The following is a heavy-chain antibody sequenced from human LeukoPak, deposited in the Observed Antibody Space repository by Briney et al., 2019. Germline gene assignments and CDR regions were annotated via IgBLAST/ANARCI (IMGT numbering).Heavy chain of an antibody. D-gene: IGHD6-13*01. J-gene: IGHJ6*02. Sequence: ASVKVSCKASGYTFTSYGISWVRQAPGQGLEWMGWISAYNGNTNYAQKLQGRVTMTTDTSTSTAYMELRSLRSDDTAVYYCARDYIAAAAPFTDYYGMDVWGQGTTVTVSS. CDR3: ARDYIAAAAPFTDYYGMDV. V-gene: IGHV1-18*01. CDR1: GYTFTSYG. CDR2: ISAYNGNT.